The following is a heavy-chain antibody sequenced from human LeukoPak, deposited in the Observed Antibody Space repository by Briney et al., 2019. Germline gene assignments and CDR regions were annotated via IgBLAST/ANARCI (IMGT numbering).Heavy chain of an antibody. CDR3: ARDYIYYDSSAFDI. V-gene: IGHV4-59*01. Sequence: SETLSLTCTVSGGSISSYYWSWIRQPPGKGLEWIGYIYYSGSTNYNPSFKSRVTISVDTSKNQFSLKLSSVTAADTAVYYCARDYIYYDSSAFDIWGQGTMVTVSS. J-gene: IGHJ3*02. D-gene: IGHD3-22*01. CDR1: GGSISSYY. CDR2: IYYSGST.